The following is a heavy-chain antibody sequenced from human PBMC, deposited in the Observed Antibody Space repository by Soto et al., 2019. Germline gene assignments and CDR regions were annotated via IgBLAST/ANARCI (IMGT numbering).Heavy chain of an antibody. CDR1: GFTFSSYS. J-gene: IGHJ3*01. V-gene: IGHV3-21*05. D-gene: IGHD2-15*01. Sequence: GGSLRLSCTASGFTFSSYSMNWVRQAPGKGLEWISYISSMSSFMEYADSVKGRFTISRDNDKKSLHLQMSSLRDEDTAAYYCARGYCSGGTCYAFDVWGQGTMVTVSS. CDR3: ARGYCSGGTCYAFDV. CDR2: ISSMSSFM.